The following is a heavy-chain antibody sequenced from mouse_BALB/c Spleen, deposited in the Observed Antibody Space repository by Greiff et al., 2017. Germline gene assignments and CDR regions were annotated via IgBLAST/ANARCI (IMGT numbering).Heavy chain of an antibody. CDR3: ARGITTVVGFDY. J-gene: IGHJ2*01. CDR1: GYAFTNYL. D-gene: IGHD1-1*01. CDR2: INPGSGGT. Sequence: VMLVESGAELVRPGTSVKVSCKASGYAFTNYLIEWVKQRPGQGLEWIGVINPGSGGTNYNEKFKGKATLTADKSSSTAYMQLSSLTSDDSAVYFCARGITTVVGFDYWGQGTTLTGSS. V-gene: IGHV1-54*01.